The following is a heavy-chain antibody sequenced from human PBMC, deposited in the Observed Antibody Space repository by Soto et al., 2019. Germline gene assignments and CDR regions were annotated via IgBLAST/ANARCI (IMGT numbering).Heavy chain of an antibody. CDR3: AREGNVAVAGRWFDP. CDR2: IYYSGST. D-gene: IGHD6-19*01. J-gene: IGHJ5*02. V-gene: IGHV4-59*01. Sequence: SETLSLTCTVSGGSISSYYWSWIRQPPGKGLEWIGYIYYSGSTNYNPSLKSRVTISVDTSKNQFSLKLSSVTAADTAVYYCAREGNVAVAGRWFDPWGQGTLVTVSS. CDR1: GGSISSYY.